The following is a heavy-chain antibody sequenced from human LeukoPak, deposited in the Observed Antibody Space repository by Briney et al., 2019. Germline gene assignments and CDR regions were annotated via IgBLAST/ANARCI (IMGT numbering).Heavy chain of an antibody. J-gene: IGHJ6*02. D-gene: IGHD3-3*01. V-gene: IGHV5-51*01. CDR3: ARASTIFGVVYGMDV. CDR1: GYSFTSYW. CDR2: IYPGDSDT. Sequence: GESLKISCKGPGYSFTSYWIGWVRQMPGKGLEWMGIIYPGDSDTRYSPSFQGQVTISADKSISTAYLQWSSLKASDTAMYYCARASTIFGVVYGMDVWGQGTTVTVSS.